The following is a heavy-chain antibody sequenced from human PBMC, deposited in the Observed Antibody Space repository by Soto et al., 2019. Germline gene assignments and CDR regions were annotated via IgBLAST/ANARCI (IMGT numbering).Heavy chain of an antibody. CDR2: INHSGST. Sequence: PSETLSLTCAVYGGSFSGYYWSWIRQPPGKGLEWIGEINHSGSTNYNPSLKSRVTISVDTSKNQFSLKLSSVTAADTAVYYCARDQELSYYFDYWGQGTLVTVSS. CDR3: ARDQELSYYFDY. D-gene: IGHD1-26*01. J-gene: IGHJ4*02. CDR1: GGSFSGYY. V-gene: IGHV4-34*01.